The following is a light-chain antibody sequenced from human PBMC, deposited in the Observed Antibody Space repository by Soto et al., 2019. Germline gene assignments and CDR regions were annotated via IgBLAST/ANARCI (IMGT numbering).Light chain of an antibody. CDR1: QSVSSN. CDR3: QQYNDWLT. CDR2: GAS. J-gene: IGKJ4*01. Sequence: EIVMTQSPDTLSVSPGERATLSCRASQSVSSNLAWYQQKPGQAPRLLIYGASTRATGIPGRFSGSGSGTEFTLTISSLQSEDFAIYYCQQYNDWLTFGGGTKVDIK. V-gene: IGKV3-15*01.